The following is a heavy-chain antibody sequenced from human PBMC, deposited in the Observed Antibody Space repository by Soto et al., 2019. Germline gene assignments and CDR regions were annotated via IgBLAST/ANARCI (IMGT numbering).Heavy chain of an antibody. Sequence: GGSLRLSCAASGFTFGSYSMHWVSQAPGKGLEWVSSISSSGDTYYADSLKGRLTISRDYAKNSLSLQMNSLRAEDTAVYYCAREETAWPLAYGLDVWGQGTTVTVSS. V-gene: IGHV3-21*01. J-gene: IGHJ6*02. CDR2: ISSSGDT. D-gene: IGHD2-21*02. CDR1: GFTFGSYS. CDR3: AREETAWPLAYGLDV.